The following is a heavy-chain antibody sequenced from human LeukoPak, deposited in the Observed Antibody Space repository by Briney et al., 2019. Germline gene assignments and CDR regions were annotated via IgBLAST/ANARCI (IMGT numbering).Heavy chain of an antibody. CDR2: ISGYNGNT. CDR1: GYSFSSYG. Sequence: GASVKVSCKPSGYSFSSYGISWVRQTPGQGLEWMGWISGYNGNTYYSQKFQGRVTMTIDTPTGTAYMEVRSLRSDDTGMYYCARASGSAGYQPPEFFQHWGQGTLVTVSS. V-gene: IGHV1-18*01. CDR3: ARASGSAGYQPPEFFQH. J-gene: IGHJ1*01. D-gene: IGHD3-10*01.